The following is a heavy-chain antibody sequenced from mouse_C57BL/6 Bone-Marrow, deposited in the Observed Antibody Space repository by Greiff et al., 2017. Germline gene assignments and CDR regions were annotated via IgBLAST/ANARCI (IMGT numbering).Heavy chain of an antibody. D-gene: IGHD2-3*01. CDR3: ARFDGAAY. Sequence: EVQRVESGGGLVQPGGSLKLSCAASGFTFSDYYMYWVRQTPEQRLEWVAYISNGGGSTYYPDTVKGRFTFTRDKAKNTLYLQMSRLRTEDTAMYYCARFDGAAYWGQGTLVTVSA. CDR2: ISNGGGST. CDR1: GFTFSDYY. J-gene: IGHJ3*01. V-gene: IGHV5-12*01.